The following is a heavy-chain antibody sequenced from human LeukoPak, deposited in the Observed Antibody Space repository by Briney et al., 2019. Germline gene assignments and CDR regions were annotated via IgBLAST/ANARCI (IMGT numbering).Heavy chain of an antibody. V-gene: IGHV1-24*01. CDR3: SRANPRWFDP. CDR2: FDPEDGET. Sequence: ASVKVSCKVSGYTLTELSMYWVRQAPVNGLERVGGFDPEDGETIYAQKFQGRVTMTEDTSTDTAYMELSSLRSDGTAVYCGSRANPRWFDPWGQGSLVTVSS. CDR1: GYTLTELS. J-gene: IGHJ5*02.